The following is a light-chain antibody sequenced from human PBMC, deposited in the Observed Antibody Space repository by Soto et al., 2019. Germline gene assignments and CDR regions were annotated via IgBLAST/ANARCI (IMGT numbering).Light chain of an antibody. CDR1: QGISSY. CDR2: AAS. V-gene: IGKV1-9*01. Sequence: DIQLTQSPSFLSASVGDRITIPCRSSQGISSYLAWYQQKPGKAPKLLIYAASTLQSGVPSRFSGSGSGTEFTLTISSLQPEDFAVYYCQQYGSSPPEGFGQGTRLEIK. J-gene: IGKJ5*01. CDR3: QQYGSSPPEG.